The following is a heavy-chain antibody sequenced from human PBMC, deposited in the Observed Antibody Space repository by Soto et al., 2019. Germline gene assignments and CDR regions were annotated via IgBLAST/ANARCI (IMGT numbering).Heavy chain of an antibody. V-gene: IGHV3-23*01. CDR2: ISGSGGST. J-gene: IGHJ6*02. Sequence: GGSLRLSCAASGFTFSSYAMSWVRQAPGKGLEWVSAISGSGGSTYYADSVKGRFTISRDNSKNTLYLQMNSLRAEDTAVYYCAKDLIRYYGFWVTYGMDVWGQGTTVTVSS. CDR1: GFTFSSYA. D-gene: IGHD3-3*01. CDR3: AKDLIRYYGFWVTYGMDV.